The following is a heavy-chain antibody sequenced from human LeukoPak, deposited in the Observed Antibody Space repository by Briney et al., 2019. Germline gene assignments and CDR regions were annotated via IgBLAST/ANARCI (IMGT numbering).Heavy chain of an antibody. Sequence: SETLSLTCTDSGGSISSYYWSWIRQPAGKGLEWIGRIYTSGSTNYNPSLKSRVTMSVDTSKNQFSLKLSSVTAADTAVYYCARMGGATPYNWFDPWGQGTLVTVSS. CDR3: ARMGGATPYNWFDP. J-gene: IGHJ5*02. D-gene: IGHD1-26*01. CDR2: IYTSGST. CDR1: GGSISSYY. V-gene: IGHV4-4*07.